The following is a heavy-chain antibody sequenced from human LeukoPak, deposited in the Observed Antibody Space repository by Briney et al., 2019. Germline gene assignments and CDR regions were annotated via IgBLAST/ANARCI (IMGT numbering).Heavy chain of an antibody. D-gene: IGHD3-10*01. V-gene: IGHV3-30*02. CDR3: PKYTYYYGSGSYYLNWFDP. CDR1: GFTFSSYG. J-gene: IGHJ5*02. Sequence: GGSLRLSCAASGFTFSSYGMHWVRQAPGKGLEWVAFIRYDGSNKYYADSVKGRFTISRDNSKNTLYLQMNSLRAEDTAVYYCPKYTYYYGSGSYYLNWFDPWGQGTLVTVSS. CDR2: IRYDGSNK.